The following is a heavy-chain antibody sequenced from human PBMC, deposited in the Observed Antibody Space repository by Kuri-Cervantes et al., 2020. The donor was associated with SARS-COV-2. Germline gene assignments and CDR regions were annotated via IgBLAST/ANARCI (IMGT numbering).Heavy chain of an antibody. Sequence: LSLTCAASGFSFSAYGMYWVRQAPGKGLEWVAFIEYDGSSKYYADSVKGRFTISRDNSKNTLYLQMNSLRAEDTAVYYCAKDKWELLFQPLDAFDIWGQGTMVTVSS. CDR2: IEYDGSSK. CDR3: AKDKWELLFQPLDAFDI. V-gene: IGHV3-30*18. J-gene: IGHJ3*02. D-gene: IGHD1-26*01. CDR1: GFSFSAYG.